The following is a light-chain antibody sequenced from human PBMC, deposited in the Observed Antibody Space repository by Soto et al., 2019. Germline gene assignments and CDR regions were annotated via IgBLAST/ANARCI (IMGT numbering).Light chain of an antibody. Sequence: EIVLTQSPGTLSLSPGERATLSCRASQSLSINSLAWYQQKPGQSPRLLVYGASTRDTGIPDRFRGSGSGTDFALTISSLEPEDFAMYYCQQYGSSGTFGQGTKVDIK. CDR3: QQYGSSGT. V-gene: IGKV3-20*01. J-gene: IGKJ1*01. CDR1: QSLSINS. CDR2: GAS.